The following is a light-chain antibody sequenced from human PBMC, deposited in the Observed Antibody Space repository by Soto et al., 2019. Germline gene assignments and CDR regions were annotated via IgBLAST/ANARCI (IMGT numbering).Light chain of an antibody. CDR1: QSVSTN. V-gene: IGKV3-15*01. CDR3: QQSNNWPYT. J-gene: IGKJ2*01. CDR2: GAS. Sequence: EIVLTQSPGTLSVSPGERANLSCRASQSVSTNLAWFPQKPGQAPRLLIYGASTRATGIPARFSGSGSGTEFTLTINSVQSEDVAVYSCQQSNNWPYTFGQGTKLEV.